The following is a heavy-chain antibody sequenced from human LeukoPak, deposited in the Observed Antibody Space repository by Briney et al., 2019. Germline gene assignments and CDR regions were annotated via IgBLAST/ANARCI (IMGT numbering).Heavy chain of an antibody. CDR3: VRDGGVSGYDLLDY. D-gene: IGHD5-12*01. Sequence: GGCLRLSCAASGFTFSHYWMTWVRQAPGKGLEWVAQINQDGSEEYYMDSVKTRFTISRDNAKNSVFLQMNSLRAEDTAVYYCVRDGGVSGYDLLDYWGQGTLVTVSS. CDR2: INQDGSEE. V-gene: IGHV3-7*01. CDR1: GFTFSHYW. J-gene: IGHJ4*02.